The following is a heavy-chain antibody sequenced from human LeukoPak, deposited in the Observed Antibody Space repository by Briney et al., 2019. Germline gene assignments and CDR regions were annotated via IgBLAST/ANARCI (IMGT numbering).Heavy chain of an antibody. J-gene: IGHJ4*02. V-gene: IGHV3-53*01. Sequence: GGSLRLSCAASEFTFSKFPMGWVRQAPGRGLEWVSVIYSGGSTYYADSVKGRFTISRDNSKNTLYLQMNSLRAEDTAVYYCAKDLSWNDGSEDYWGQGTLVTVSS. CDR3: AKDLSWNDGSEDY. CDR2: IYSGGST. D-gene: IGHD1-1*01. CDR1: EFTFSKFP.